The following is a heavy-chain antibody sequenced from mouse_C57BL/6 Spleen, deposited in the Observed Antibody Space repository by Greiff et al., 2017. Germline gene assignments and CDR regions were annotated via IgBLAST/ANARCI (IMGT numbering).Heavy chain of an antibody. V-gene: IGHV5-4*01. CDR3: ARDGLFRRVFDY. J-gene: IGHJ2*01. Sequence: EVKLVESGGGLVKPGGSLKLSCAASGFTFSSYAMSWVRQTPEKRLEWVATISDGGSYTYYPDNVKGRFTISRDNAKNNLYLQMSHLKSEDTAMYYCARDGLFRRVFDYWGQGTTLTVSS. CDR1: GFTFSSYA. CDR2: ISDGGSYT. D-gene: IGHD6-1*01.